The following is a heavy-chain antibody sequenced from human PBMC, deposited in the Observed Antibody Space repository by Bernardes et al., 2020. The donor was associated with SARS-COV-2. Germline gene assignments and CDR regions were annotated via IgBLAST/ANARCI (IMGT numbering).Heavy chain of an antibody. CDR2: IKSDGSST. CDR3: LRENWGIDY. D-gene: IGHD7-27*01. V-gene: IGHV3-74*01. CDR1: GFTFSRYW. J-gene: IGHJ4*02. Sequence: SLRLSCAVSGFTFSRYWMHWARQVPGKGLVWVSRIKSDGSSTNYADSVKGRFTISRDNAKDTLYLQMNSLRAEDTAVYYCLRENWGIDYWGQGTLVTVSS.